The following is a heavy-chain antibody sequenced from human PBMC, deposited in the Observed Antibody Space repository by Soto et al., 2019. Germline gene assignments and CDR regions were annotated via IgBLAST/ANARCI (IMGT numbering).Heavy chain of an antibody. CDR2: TRNKAKSYTT. CDR3: VRSSNLYSYYDMDV. D-gene: IGHD6-13*01. J-gene: IGHJ6*02. V-gene: IGHV3-72*01. CDR1: GFTFSDHY. Sequence: SLRLSCAASGFTFSDHYMDWVRQAPGKGLEWVARTRNKAKSYTTEYAASVKGRFTISRDDSKNSLYLQINSLETEDTAVYYCVRSSNLYSYYDMDVWGQGTTVTVS.